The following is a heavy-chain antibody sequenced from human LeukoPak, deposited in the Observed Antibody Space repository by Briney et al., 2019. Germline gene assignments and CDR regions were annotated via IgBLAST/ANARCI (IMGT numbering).Heavy chain of an antibody. CDR1: GFTFSPYS. J-gene: IGHJ4*02. D-gene: IGHD3-16*02. V-gene: IGHV3-21*01. CDR3: ARDNYVWGSYRYDYFDY. CDR2: ISSSSSYV. Sequence: GGSLRLSCAASGFTFSPYSMNWVRQAPGKGLEWVSSISSSSSYVYYADSVKGRFTISRDNAKNSLYLQMNSLRAEDTAVYYRARDNYVWGSYRYDYFDYWGQGTLVTVSS.